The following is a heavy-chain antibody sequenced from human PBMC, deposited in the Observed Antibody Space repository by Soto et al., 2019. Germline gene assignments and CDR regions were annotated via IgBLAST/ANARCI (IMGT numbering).Heavy chain of an antibody. J-gene: IGHJ6*02. V-gene: IGHV1-69*05. Sequence: GASVKVSCKISGGTFSRYSISWVRQAPGQGLEWMGGIVPIFGTRNYAQKFQDRVTITTDESATTAHMELSNLRSAATAVYYCARPYEGGYSSNHHYYYALDVWGQGTAVTVSS. D-gene: IGHD3-22*01. CDR2: IVPIFGTR. CDR3: ARPYEGGYSSNHHYYYALDV. CDR1: GGTFSRYS.